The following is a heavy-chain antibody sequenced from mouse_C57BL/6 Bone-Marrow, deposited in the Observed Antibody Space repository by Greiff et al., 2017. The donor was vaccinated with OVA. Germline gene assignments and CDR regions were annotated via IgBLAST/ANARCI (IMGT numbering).Heavy chain of an antibody. V-gene: IGHV10-1*01. J-gene: IGHJ4*01. CDR3: VSYYYGSSPYYAMDY. Sequence: EVQLVESGGGLVQPKGSLKLSCAASGFSFNTYAMNWVRQAPGKGLEWVARIRSKSNNYATYYADSVKDRFTISRDDSESMLYLQMNNLKTEDTAMYYCVSYYYGSSPYYAMDYWGQGTSVTVSS. CDR2: IRSKSNNYAT. D-gene: IGHD1-1*01. CDR1: GFSFNTYA.